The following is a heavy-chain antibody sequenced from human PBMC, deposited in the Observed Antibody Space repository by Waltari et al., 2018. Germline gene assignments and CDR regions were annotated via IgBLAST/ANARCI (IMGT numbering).Heavy chain of an antibody. CDR2: IIPFSGTT. CDR3: ARLKWIDGRSYEGIDV. V-gene: IGHV1-69*01. D-gene: IGHD5-12*01. CDR1: GGTFSNYA. Sequence: QVQLVQSGAEVKKPGSSVKVSCKASGGTFSNYAITWMRQAPGQGPEWMGGIIPFSGTTKYAQKFQGRVTITADESTGTAYMELSSLNSEDSAVYYCARLKWIDGRSYEGIDVWGQGTTVTVSS. J-gene: IGHJ6*02.